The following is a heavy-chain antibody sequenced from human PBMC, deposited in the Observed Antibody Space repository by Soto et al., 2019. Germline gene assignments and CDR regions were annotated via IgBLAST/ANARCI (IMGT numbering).Heavy chain of an antibody. CDR3: AKDPITYYYDSSGYLDYYYYGMDV. Sequence: GGSLRLSCAASGFTFSSYAMSWVRQAPGKGLEWVSGISGSGGSTYYADSVKGRFTISRDNSKNTLYLQMNSLRAEETAVYYCAKDPITYYYDSSGYLDYYYYGMDVWGQGTTVTVSS. V-gene: IGHV3-23*01. J-gene: IGHJ6*02. CDR2: ISGSGGST. CDR1: GFTFSSYA. D-gene: IGHD3-22*01.